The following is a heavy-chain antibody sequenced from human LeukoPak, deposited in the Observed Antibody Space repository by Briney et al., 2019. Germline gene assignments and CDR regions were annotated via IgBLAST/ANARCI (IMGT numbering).Heavy chain of an antibody. CDR2: ISYHGNNE. J-gene: IGHJ4*02. D-gene: IGHD3-22*01. V-gene: IGHV3-30*03. CDR3: ARCPESSGYYYELDS. Sequence: GRSLRLSCAASGFTFSLYGMHWVRQAPGTGLGWVAVISYHGNNEYYADSVKGRFTISRDNSKNTLYLQMNSLTAEDTAVYYCARCPESSGYYYELDSWGQGTLVTVSS. CDR1: GFTFSLYG.